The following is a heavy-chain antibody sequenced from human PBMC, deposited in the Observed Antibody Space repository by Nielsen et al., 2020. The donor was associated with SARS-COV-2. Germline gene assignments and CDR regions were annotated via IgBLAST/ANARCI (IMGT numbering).Heavy chain of an antibody. D-gene: IGHD6-13*01. V-gene: IGHV4-34*01. CDR1: GGSFSGYY. CDR3: ARGLSGSSWYGDFDY. Sequence: SETLSLTCAVYGGSFSGYYWSWIRQPPGKGLEWIGEINHSGSTNYNPSLKSRVTISVDTSKNQFSLKLSSVTVADTAVYYCARGLSGSSWYGDFDYWGQGTLVTVSS. J-gene: IGHJ4*02. CDR2: INHSGST.